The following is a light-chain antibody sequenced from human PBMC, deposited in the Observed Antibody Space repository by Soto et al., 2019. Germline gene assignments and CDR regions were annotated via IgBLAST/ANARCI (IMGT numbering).Light chain of an antibody. Sequence: QSALKQPASVSGSPGQSITISCTGTSSDVGSYNYVSWYQHYPGKAPKLMIYDVSNRPSGVSYRLSGSKSGNTASLTISGLQAEDEADYYCSSYTTSSTHVVFGGGTKRPVL. V-gene: IGLV2-14*03. CDR2: DVS. CDR1: SSDVGSYNY. J-gene: IGLJ2*01. CDR3: SSYTTSSTHVV.